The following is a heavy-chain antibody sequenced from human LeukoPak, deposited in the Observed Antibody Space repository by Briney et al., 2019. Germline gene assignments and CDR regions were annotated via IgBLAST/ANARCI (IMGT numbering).Heavy chain of an antibody. V-gene: IGHV4-34*01. CDR2: INHSGST. Sequence: PSETLSLTCAVYGGSFSGYYWSWIRQPPGKVLEWIGEINHSGSTNYNPSLKSRVTISVDTSKNQFSLKLSSVTAADTAVYYCARAGYSSSWYQDYFDYWGQGTLVTVSS. D-gene: IGHD6-13*01. CDR3: ARAGYSSSWYQDYFDY. J-gene: IGHJ4*02. CDR1: GGSFSGYY.